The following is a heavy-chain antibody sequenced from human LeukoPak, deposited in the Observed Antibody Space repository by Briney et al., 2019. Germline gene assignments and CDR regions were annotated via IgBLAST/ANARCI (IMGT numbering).Heavy chain of an antibody. J-gene: IGHJ5*02. CDR3: ARDMSGQPEVWFDP. D-gene: IGHD3-3*01. Sequence: GASVKVSCKASGYTFTSYGISWVRQAPGQGLEWMGWISAYNGNTNYAQKLQDRVTMTTDTSTSTAYMELRSLRSDDTAVYYCARDMSGQPEVWFDPWGQGTLVTVAS. V-gene: IGHV1-18*01. CDR1: GYTFTSYG. CDR2: ISAYNGNT.